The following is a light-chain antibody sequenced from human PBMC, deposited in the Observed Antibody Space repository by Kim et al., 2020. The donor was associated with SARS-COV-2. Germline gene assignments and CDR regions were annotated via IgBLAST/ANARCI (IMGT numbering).Light chain of an antibody. Sequence: SSELTQDPAVSVALGQTVRITCQGDSLRSYYASWYQQKPGQAPVLVIYGKNNRPSGIPDRFSGSSSGNTASLTITGAQAEDEADYYCNSRDSSGNLYVFGTGNKVTVL. CDR2: GKN. V-gene: IGLV3-19*01. CDR1: SLRSYY. J-gene: IGLJ1*01. CDR3: NSRDSSGNLYV.